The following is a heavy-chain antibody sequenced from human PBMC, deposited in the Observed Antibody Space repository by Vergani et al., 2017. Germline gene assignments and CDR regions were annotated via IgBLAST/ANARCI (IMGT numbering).Heavy chain of an antibody. CDR3: TTAIVVVIPPDSYYFDY. Sequence: EVQLVESGGGLVKPGGSLRLSCAASGFTFSNAWMSWVRQAPGKGLEWVGRIKSKTDGGTTDYAAPVKGRFTISRDESKNTLCLQMNSLKTEDTAVYYWTTAIVVVIPPDSYYFDYGGQGTLGTVSS. CDR2: IKSKTDGGTT. CDR1: GFTFSNAW. D-gene: IGHD3-22*01. J-gene: IGHJ4*02. V-gene: IGHV3-15*01.